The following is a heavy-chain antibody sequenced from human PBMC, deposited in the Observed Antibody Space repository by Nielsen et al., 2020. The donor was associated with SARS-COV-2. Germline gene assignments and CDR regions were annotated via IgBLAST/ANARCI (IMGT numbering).Heavy chain of an antibody. V-gene: IGHV1-2*06. J-gene: IGHJ6*02. CDR1: GYTFTDYF. D-gene: IGHD3-22*01. Sequence: ASVKVSCKASGYTFTDYFVHWVRQAPGQGLEWMGRINPNSGGANYAQKFQGRVTMTRDTSISTAYMDLSRVESDDTAVYYCARLRITLIVVAAMDVWGQGTTVTVPS. CDR2: INPNSGGA. CDR3: ARLRITLIVVAAMDV.